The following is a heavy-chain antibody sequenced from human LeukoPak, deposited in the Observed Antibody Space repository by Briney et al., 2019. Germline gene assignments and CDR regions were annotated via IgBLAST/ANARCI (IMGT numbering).Heavy chain of an antibody. Sequence: SVKVSCKASGGTFSSYAISWVRQAPGQGLEWMGGIIPIFGTANYAQKFQGRVTITTDESTSTAYMELSSLRSEDTAVYYCASYDAYCSSTSCYKLDPWGQGTLVTVSS. CDR2: IIPIFGTA. CDR3: ASYDAYCSSTSCYKLDP. V-gene: IGHV1-69*05. J-gene: IGHJ5*02. D-gene: IGHD2-2*02. CDR1: GGTFSSYA.